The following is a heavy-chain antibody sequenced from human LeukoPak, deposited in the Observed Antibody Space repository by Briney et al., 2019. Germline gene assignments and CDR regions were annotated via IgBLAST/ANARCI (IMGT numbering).Heavy chain of an antibody. Sequence: GGSLRLSCAASGFTFSSYSMNWVRQAPGKGLEWVSSISSSSSYIYYADSVKGRFTISRGNAKNSLYLQMNSLRAEDTAVYYCARDYGSGSYYLFDYWGQGTLVTVSS. D-gene: IGHD3-10*01. CDR1: GFTFSSYS. CDR3: ARDYGSGSYYLFDY. CDR2: ISSSSSYI. J-gene: IGHJ4*02. V-gene: IGHV3-21*01.